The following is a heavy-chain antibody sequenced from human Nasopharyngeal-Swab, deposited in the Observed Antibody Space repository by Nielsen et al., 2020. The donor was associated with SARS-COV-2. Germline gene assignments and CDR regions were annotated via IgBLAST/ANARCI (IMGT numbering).Heavy chain of an antibody. V-gene: IGHV4-59*01. CDR3: ARGDVRDSRMFDAFDI. J-gene: IGHJ3*02. CDR1: GGSISNYY. D-gene: IGHD3-22*01. CDR2: MYFGVST. Sequence: SETLSLTCAVSGGSISNYYWSWIRQPPGKGLEWIGYMYFGVSTNYSPSLKSRVTMSIDTSKMQFSLDLASVTAADTAVYYCARGDVRDSRMFDAFDIWGQGTVVTVSS.